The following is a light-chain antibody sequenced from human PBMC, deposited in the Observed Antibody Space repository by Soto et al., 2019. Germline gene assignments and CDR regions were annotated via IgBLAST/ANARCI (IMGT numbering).Light chain of an antibody. J-gene: IGKJ5*01. Sequence: EIVMTQSPATLSVPPGDRVTISCRASENIRTALAWYQQKPGQAPSLLIYGGSIRAADIPARFSGSGSGTEFTLTISTLQSEDFAVYYCQQYYDWPTITFGQGTRLEIK. V-gene: IGKV3-15*01. CDR1: ENIRTA. CDR2: GGS. CDR3: QQYYDWPTIT.